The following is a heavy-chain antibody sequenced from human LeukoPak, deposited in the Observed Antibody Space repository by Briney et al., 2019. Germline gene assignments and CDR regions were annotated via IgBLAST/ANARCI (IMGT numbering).Heavy chain of an antibody. Sequence: GESLEISCQGSGYIFTSYWIGWVRQVPGKGLEWMGIIYPGDSDTRYSPSFQGQVTISADKSISTAYLQWSSLKASDTAMYYCARLDSSGYYFNWFDPWGQGTLVTVSS. CDR3: ARLDSSGYYFNWFDP. V-gene: IGHV5-51*01. CDR1: GYIFTSYW. D-gene: IGHD3-22*01. J-gene: IGHJ5*02. CDR2: IYPGDSDT.